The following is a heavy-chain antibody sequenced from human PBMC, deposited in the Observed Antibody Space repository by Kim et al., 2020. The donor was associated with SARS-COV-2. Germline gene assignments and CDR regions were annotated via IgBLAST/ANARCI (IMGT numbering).Heavy chain of an antibody. CDR1: GGSISSGDYY. CDR2: IYYSGST. J-gene: IGHJ6*02. V-gene: IGHV4-30-4*01. Sequence: SETLSLTCTVSGGSISSGDYYWSWIRQPPGKGLEWIGYIYYSGSTYYNPSLKSRVTISVDTSKNQFSLKLSSVTAADTAVYYCAREKWSNSTGAPDYYYYYGMDVWGQGTTVTVSS. CDR3: AREKWSNSTGAPDYYYYYGMDV. D-gene: IGHD4-4*01.